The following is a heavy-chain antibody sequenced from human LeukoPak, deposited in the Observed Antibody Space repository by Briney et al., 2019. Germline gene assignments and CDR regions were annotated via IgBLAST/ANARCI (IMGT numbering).Heavy chain of an antibody. CDR3: ARDHLAYSDTSGPGGFLDY. Sequence: ASVKVSCKASGETLTNYGIFWVRQAPGQGLEWMGWIGGYNGNTNYAQRVQGRVTMTTETSTSTAYMELRSLRSDAPAVYYCARDHLAYSDTSGPGGFLDYWGQGTLVTVSS. V-gene: IGHV1-18*01. J-gene: IGHJ4*02. CDR2: IGGYNGNT. CDR1: GETLTNYG. D-gene: IGHD3-22*01.